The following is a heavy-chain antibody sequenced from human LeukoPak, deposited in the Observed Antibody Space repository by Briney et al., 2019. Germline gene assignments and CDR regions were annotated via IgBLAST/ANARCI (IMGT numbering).Heavy chain of an antibody. V-gene: IGHV3-74*01. D-gene: IGHD3-10*01. CDR2: VKSDGSNP. J-gene: IGHJ4*02. Sequence: GGSLRLSCAASRFSSSNYWMHWVRQAPGKGLVWVSRVKSDGSNPSYADSVKGRFTTSRDNAENMLYLQMNTLGAEDTAVYYCARDIVSGSGSLDYWGQGTLVTVSS. CDR3: ARDIVSGSGSLDY. CDR1: RFSSSNYW.